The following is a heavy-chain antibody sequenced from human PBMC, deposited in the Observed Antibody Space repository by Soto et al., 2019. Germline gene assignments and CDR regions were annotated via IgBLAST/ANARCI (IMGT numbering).Heavy chain of an antibody. V-gene: IGHV5-51*01. CDR1: GYSFTSYW. Sequence: GESLKISCKGSGYSFTSYWIGWVRQMPGKGLEWMGIIYPGDSDTRYSPSFQGQVTISADKSISTAYLQWSSLKASDTAMYYCARQGRAADYYYGMDVWGQGTTVTVSS. CDR2: IYPGDSDT. J-gene: IGHJ6*02. CDR3: ARQGRAADYYYGMDV. D-gene: IGHD2-15*01.